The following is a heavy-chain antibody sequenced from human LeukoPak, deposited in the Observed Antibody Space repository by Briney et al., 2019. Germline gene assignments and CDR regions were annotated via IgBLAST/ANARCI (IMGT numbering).Heavy chain of an antibody. Sequence: SETLSLTCAVYGGSFSGYYWSWIRQPPGKGLEWIGEINHSGSTNYNPSLKSRVTISVDTSKNQFSLKLSSVTAADTAVYYCARGALTVVPDYWGQGTLVTVSP. CDR1: GGSFSGYY. V-gene: IGHV4-34*01. D-gene: IGHD4-23*01. CDR3: ARGALTVVPDY. J-gene: IGHJ4*02. CDR2: INHSGST.